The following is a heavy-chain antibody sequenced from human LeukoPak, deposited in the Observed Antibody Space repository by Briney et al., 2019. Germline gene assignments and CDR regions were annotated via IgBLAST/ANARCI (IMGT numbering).Heavy chain of an antibody. D-gene: IGHD2-21*02. V-gene: IGHV4-31*03. J-gene: IGHJ4*02. CDR2: IHYSEST. CDR3: AGVTSSSVHFDY. Sequence: SETLSLTCTVSGASIGSGGYYWSWIRQHPGKGLEWIGYIHYSESTNYNLSLKSRLTMSIDTSKDQFSLNLSSVTAADTAVYYCAGVTSSSVHFDYWGQGTLVTVSS. CDR1: GASIGSGGYY.